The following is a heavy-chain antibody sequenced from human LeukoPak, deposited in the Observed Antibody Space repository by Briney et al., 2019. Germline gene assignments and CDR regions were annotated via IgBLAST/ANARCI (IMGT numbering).Heavy chain of an antibody. CDR2: IYSGGST. CDR3: ARGRHYDSSGHFDY. V-gene: IGHV3-53*05. J-gene: IGHJ4*02. CDR1: GFTVSSNY. Sequence: GGSLRLSCAASGFTVSSNYMSWVRQAPGKGLEWVSVIYSGGSTYYADSVKGRFTISRDNSKNTLYLQMNSLRAEDTAVYYCARGRHYDSSGHFDYWGQGTLVTVSS. D-gene: IGHD3-22*01.